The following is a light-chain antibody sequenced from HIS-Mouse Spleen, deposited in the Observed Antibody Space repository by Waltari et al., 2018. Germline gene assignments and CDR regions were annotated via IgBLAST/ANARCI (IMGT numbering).Light chain of an antibody. V-gene: IGLV3-10*01. CDR1: ALPKQY. J-gene: IGLJ2*01. CDR3: YSTDSSGNHRV. CDR2: EDS. Sequence: SYELTQPPSVSESPGQTARITCPGDALPKQYAYWYQQKSGQAPVLVIYEDSKRPSGIPERFSGSSSGTMATLTISGAQVEDEADYYCYSTDSSGNHRVFGGGTKLTVL.